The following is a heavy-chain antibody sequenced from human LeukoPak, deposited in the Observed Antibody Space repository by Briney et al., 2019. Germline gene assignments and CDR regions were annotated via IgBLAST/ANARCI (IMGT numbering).Heavy chain of an antibody. CDR2: ISYDGSNK. J-gene: IGHJ4*02. CDR1: GFTFSSYG. V-gene: IGHV3-30*18. Sequence: GRSLRLSCAASGFTFSSYGMHWVRQAPGKGPEWVAVISYDGSNKYYADSVKGRFTISRDNSKNTLYLQMNSLRGEDTAVYYCAKGVPDYIHYFDYWGQGTLVTVSS. D-gene: IGHD3-10*01. CDR3: AKGVPDYIHYFDY.